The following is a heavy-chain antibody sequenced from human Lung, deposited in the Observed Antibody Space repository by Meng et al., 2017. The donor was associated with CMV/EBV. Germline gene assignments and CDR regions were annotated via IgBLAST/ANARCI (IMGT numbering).Heavy chain of an antibody. CDR3: ARDIAVAAPDY. CDR1: GFTFSSYS. CDR2: ISSSSSII. J-gene: IGHJ4*02. V-gene: IGHV3-21*01. D-gene: IGHD6-13*01. Sequence: GESLKISCAASGFTFSSYSMNWVRQAPGKGMEWVSSISSSSSIIYYADSVKGRFNVSRDNAENSLYLQMNSLRAEDTAVYYCARDIAVAAPDYWGQGTLVXVSS.